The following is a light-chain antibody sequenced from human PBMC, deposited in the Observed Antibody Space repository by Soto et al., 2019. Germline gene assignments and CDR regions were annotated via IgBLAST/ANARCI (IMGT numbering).Light chain of an antibody. CDR3: QQYHIYSGT. Sequence: DIQMTQSPSTLSSSVGYRFTITCLASQTIDSWLAWYHHIPGKPPNLLIYKASTLASGVPSRFSGSGSGTEFTLTINSLQPDDFATYYCQQYHIYSGTFGQGTKV. CDR2: KAS. CDR1: QTIDSW. J-gene: IGKJ1*01. V-gene: IGKV1-5*03.